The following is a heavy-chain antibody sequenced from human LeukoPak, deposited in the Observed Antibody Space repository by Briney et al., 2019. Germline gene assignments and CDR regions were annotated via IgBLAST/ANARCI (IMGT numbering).Heavy chain of an antibody. CDR3: TRMTTYYYDSSGYYFFDY. Sequence: SETLSLTCTVSGGSISSGDYYWRWIRQPPGKGLEWIGYIYYSGSTYYNPSLKSRVTISVDTSKNQFSLKLSSVTAADTAVYYCTRMTTYYYDSSGYYFFDYWGQGSLVTVSS. D-gene: IGHD3-22*01. CDR2: IYYSGST. V-gene: IGHV4-30-4*01. CDR1: GGSISSGDYY. J-gene: IGHJ4*02.